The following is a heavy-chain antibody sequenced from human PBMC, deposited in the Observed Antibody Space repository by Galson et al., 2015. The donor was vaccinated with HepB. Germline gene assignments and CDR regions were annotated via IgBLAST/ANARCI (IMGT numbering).Heavy chain of an antibody. CDR3: ARDPSRITMVRGVAQQVNWFDP. D-gene: IGHD3-10*01. J-gene: IGHJ5*02. CDR1: GYTFTSYA. V-gene: IGHV7-4-1*02. Sequence: SVKVSCKASGYTFTSYAMNWVRQAPGQGLEWMGWINTNTGNPTYAQGFTGRFVFSLDTSVSTAYLQISSLKAEDTAVYYCARDPSRITMVRGVAQQVNWFDPWGQGTLVTVSS. CDR2: INTNTGNP.